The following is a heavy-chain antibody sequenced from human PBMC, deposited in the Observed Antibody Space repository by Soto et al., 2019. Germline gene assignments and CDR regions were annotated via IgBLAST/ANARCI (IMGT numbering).Heavy chain of an antibody. CDR2: ISVSDPDT. V-gene: IGHV3-23*01. CDR1: GFTFGSHD. D-gene: IGHD6-19*01. Sequence: EVQLLESGGGLVQPGGSLRLSCAASGFTFGSHDMSWVRQAPGKVLEWVSSISVSDPDTYYADSVKGRFTLSRDISKSALFLQMDSLRAEDTALCYCTKGTWLDIWGQGTMVTVSS. J-gene: IGHJ3*02. CDR3: TKGTWLDI.